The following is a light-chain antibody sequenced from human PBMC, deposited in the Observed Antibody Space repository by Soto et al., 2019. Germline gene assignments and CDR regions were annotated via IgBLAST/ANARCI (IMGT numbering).Light chain of an antibody. CDR2: EGS. Sequence: QSVLTQPASVSGSPGQSITISCTGTSSDVGSYNLVSWYQQHPGKARKLMIYEGSQRPSGVSNRFSGSKSGNTASLTISGLQAEDEADYYCCSYAGSSTFVFGGGTKLTVL. CDR3: CSYAGSSTFV. V-gene: IGLV2-23*03. CDR1: SSDVGSYNL. J-gene: IGLJ2*01.